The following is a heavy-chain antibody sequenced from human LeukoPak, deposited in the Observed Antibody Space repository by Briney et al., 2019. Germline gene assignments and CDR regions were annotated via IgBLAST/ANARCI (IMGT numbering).Heavy chain of an antibody. CDR2: IYYSGNT. CDR1: GGSISSYY. Sequence: SETLSLTCTVSGGSISSYYWSWIRQPPGKGLELIGYIYYSGNTKYNPTLKSRVTISVDTSKNQFSLKLSSVTAADTAVYYCARDRKDSYNYYGMDVWGQGTTVTVSS. CDR3: ARDRKDSYNYYGMDV. J-gene: IGHJ6*02. V-gene: IGHV4-59*01.